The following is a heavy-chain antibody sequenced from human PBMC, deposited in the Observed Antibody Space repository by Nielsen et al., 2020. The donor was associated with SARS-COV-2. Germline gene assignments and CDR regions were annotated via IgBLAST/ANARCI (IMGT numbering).Heavy chain of an antibody. Sequence: SETLSLTCTVSGGSISSYYWSWIRQPPGKGLEWIGYIYYSGSTNYNPSLKSRVTISVDTSKNQFSLKLSSVTAADTAVYYCARSTYRVAFDIWGQGTMVTVSS. CDR2: IYYSGST. J-gene: IGHJ3*02. D-gene: IGHD1-1*01. V-gene: IGHV4-59*12. CDR3: ARSTYRVAFDI. CDR1: GGSISSYY.